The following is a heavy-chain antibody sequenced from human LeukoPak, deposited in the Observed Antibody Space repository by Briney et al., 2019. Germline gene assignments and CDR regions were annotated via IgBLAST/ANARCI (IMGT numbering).Heavy chain of an antibody. CDR2: IYHSGST. J-gene: IGHJ4*02. Sequence: SETLSLTCTVSGYSISSGYYWGWIRQPPGKGLEWIGGIYHSGSTYYNPSLKSRVTISVDTSKNQFSLKLSSVTAADTAVYYCARAIMITFGGVYDYWGQGTLVTVSS. CDR1: GYSISSGYY. D-gene: IGHD3-16*01. CDR3: ARAIMITFGGVYDY. V-gene: IGHV4-38-2*02.